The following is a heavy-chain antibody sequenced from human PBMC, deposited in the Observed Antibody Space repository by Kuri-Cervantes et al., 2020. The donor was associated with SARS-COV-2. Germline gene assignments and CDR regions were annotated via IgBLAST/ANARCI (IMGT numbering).Heavy chain of an antibody. CDR3: ARHDVKGFDP. V-gene: IGHV4-39*01. CDR1: SGSISSSSYY. Sequence: SETRSLACTVSSGSISSSSYYWGWLRQPPGKGLEWIGSIYYSGSTYYNPSLKCRVTISVDTSKTQFSLKLSSVTAADTAVYYCARHDVKGFDPWGQGTLVTVSS. D-gene: IGHD3-10*02. J-gene: IGHJ5*02. CDR2: IYYSGST.